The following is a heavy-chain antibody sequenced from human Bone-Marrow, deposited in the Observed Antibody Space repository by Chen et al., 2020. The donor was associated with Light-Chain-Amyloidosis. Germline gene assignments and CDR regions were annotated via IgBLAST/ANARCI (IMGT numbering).Heavy chain of an antibody. D-gene: IGHD5-12*01. V-gene: IGHV5-51*01. J-gene: IGHJ4*02. CDR2: IYPDDSDP. Sequence: EVQLEQSGPEVKKPGESLKISCKGSGYTFPNYWIGWVRQMPGKGLEWKGVIYPDDSDPRYIPSFEGQVTISADKSITTAYLQWRSLKASDTAMYYCARRRDGYNFDYWGQGTLVTVSS. CDR1: GYTFPNYW. CDR3: ARRRDGYNFDY.